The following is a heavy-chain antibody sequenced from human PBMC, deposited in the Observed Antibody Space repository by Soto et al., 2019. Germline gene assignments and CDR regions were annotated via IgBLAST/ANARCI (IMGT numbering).Heavy chain of an antibody. Sequence: ASVKVSCKASGYTLTSYGISWVRQAPGQGLEWMGWISAYNGNTNYAQKLQGRVTMTTDTSTSTAYMELRSLRSDDTAVYYCARDENDFWSGYYLLGFDPWGQGTLVTVSS. CDR1: GYTLTSYG. J-gene: IGHJ5*02. D-gene: IGHD3-3*01. CDR3: ARDENDFWSGYYLLGFDP. CDR2: ISAYNGNT. V-gene: IGHV1-18*01.